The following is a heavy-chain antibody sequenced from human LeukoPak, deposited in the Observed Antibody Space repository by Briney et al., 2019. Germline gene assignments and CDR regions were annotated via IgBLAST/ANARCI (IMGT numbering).Heavy chain of an antibody. V-gene: IGHV3-23*01. CDR1: GFSFDSYA. J-gene: IGHJ4*02. CDR2: IVRSGSTT. D-gene: IGHD2/OR15-2a*01. CDR3: AKDAQSIGSYFDS. Sequence: GGSLRLSCAASGFSFDSYAMSWVRQAPGKGLEGVAIIVRSGSTTYYADSVKGRFTISRDNSKNTLYLQMSSLRVDDTAIYYCAKDAQSIGSYFDSWGQGSLVIVSS.